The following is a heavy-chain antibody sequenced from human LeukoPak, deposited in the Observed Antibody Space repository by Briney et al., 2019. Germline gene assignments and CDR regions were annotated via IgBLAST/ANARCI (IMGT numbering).Heavy chain of an antibody. D-gene: IGHD6-13*01. CDR1: GGTFSSYA. CDR2: IIPIFGTA. V-gene: IGHV1-69*13. CDR3: ARESVSSSRSEYFQH. J-gene: IGHJ1*01. Sequence: ASVKVSCKASGGTFSSYAISWVRQAPGQGLEWMGGIIPIFGTANYAQKFQGRVTITADESTSTAYMELSSLRSEDTAVYYCARESVSSSRSEYFQHWGQGTLVTVSS.